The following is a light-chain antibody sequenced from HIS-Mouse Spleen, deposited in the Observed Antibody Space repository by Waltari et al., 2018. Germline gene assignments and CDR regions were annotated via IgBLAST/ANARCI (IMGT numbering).Light chain of an antibody. CDR3: CSYAGSYTYV. V-gene: IGLV2-11*01. CDR2: DVS. J-gene: IGLJ1*01. Sequence: QSALTQPRSVSGSPGQSVTISCTGTSSDVGGYNYVSWYQQPPGKAPNLMISDVSKRPSGVPDRFSGSKAGNTASLTISGLQAEDEADYYCCSYAGSYTYVFGTGTKFTVL. CDR1: SSDVGGYNY.